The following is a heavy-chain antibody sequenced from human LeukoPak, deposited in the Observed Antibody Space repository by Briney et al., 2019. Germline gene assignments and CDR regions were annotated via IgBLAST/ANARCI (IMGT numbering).Heavy chain of an antibody. CDR3: ARAVDDDLDYFDY. CDR2: MNPNSGNT. CDR1: GYTFTSYD. V-gene: IGHV1-8*01. D-gene: IGHD3-3*01. Sequence: GASVKVSCKASGYTFTSYDINWVRQATGQGLEWMGWMNPNSGNTGYAQKFQGRVTMTRNTSISTAYMELSSLRSEDTAVYYCARAVDDDLDYFDYWGQGTLVTVSS. J-gene: IGHJ4*02.